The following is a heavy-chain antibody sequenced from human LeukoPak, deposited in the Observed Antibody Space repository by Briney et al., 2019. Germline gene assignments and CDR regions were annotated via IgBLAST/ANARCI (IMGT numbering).Heavy chain of an antibody. CDR1: GGTFSSYA. V-gene: IGHV1-69*13. CDR3: ARDIVVVPAAIGYFDY. CDR2: IIPMFGTP. D-gene: IGHD2-2*02. J-gene: IGHJ4*02. Sequence: SVKVSCKASGGTFSSYAISWVRQAPGQGLEWMGGIIPMFGTPNYAQKFQGRVTITADESTSTAYMELSSLRSEDTAVYYCARDIVVVPAAIGYFDYWGQGTLVTVSS.